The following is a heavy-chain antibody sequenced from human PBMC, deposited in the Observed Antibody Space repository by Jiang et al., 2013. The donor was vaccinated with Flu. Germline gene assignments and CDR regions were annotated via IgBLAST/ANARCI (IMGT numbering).Heavy chain of an antibody. CDR2: ISSSSSTI. J-gene: IGHJ4*02. V-gene: IGHV3-48*02. CDR3: AREDIVVVPAAILYYFDY. D-gene: IGHD2-2*01. Sequence: QLVESGGGLVQPGGSLRLSCAASGFTFSSYSMNWVRQAPGKGLEWVSYISSSSSTIYYADSVKGRFTISRDNAKNSLYLQMNSLRDEDTAVYYCAREDIVVVPAAILYYFDYWGQGTLVTVSS. CDR1: GFTFSSYS.